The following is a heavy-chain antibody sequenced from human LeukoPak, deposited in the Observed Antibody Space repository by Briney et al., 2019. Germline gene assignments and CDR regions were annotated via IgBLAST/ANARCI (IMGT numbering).Heavy chain of an antibody. J-gene: IGHJ4*02. D-gene: IGHD5-12*01. V-gene: IGHV1-2*02. CDR1: GYTFTVYY. CDR2: INPDNGGT. CDR3: ARDPSNSGYDNLYYFDY. Sequence: ASVKVSCKASGYTFTVYYMHWVRQAPGQGLEWMGWINPDNGGTNYAQKFQGRVTMTRDMSISTAYMELSRLRSDDTAVYYCARDPSNSGYDNLYYFDYWGQGTLVTVSS.